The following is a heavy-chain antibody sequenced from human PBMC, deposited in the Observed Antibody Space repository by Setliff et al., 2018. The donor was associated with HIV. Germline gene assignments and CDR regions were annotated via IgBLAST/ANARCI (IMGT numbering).Heavy chain of an antibody. CDR2: IIPIFGTA. V-gene: IGHV1-69*06. D-gene: IGHD2-15*01. J-gene: IGHJ5*02. Sequence: SVKVSCKASGGTFSSYAISWVRQAPGQGLEWMGGIIPIFGTANYAQKFQGRVTITADKSTSTAYLELSSLRSEDTAVYYCARDGCDGNKCYLYNWFDPWGQGTLVTVSS. CDR1: GGTFSSYA. CDR3: ARDGCDGNKCYLYNWFDP.